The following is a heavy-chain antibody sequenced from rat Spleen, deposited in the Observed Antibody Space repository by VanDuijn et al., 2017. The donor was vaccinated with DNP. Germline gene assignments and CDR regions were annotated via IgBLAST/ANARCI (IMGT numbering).Heavy chain of an antibody. V-gene: IGHV5S13*01. D-gene: IGHD1-2*01. CDR1: GFTFSKYG. J-gene: IGHJ2*01. CDR3: ARHRAIAAIWDY. Sequence: EVHLVESGGGLVQPGKSLKLSCVASGFTFSKYGMAWVRQAPTKGLEWVAAISYDGGRTYYRDSVKDRFPVSRDNAKNTQYLRMDSLRSEDTATYYCARHRAIAAIWDYWGQGVMVTVSS. CDR2: ISYDGGRT.